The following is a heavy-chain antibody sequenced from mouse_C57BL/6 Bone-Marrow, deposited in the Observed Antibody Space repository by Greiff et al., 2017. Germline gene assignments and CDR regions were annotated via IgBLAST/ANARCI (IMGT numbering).Heavy chain of an antibody. J-gene: IGHJ2*01. V-gene: IGHV3-6*01. CDR2: ISYDGSN. CDR1: GYSITSGYY. CDR3: ARREVPYFDY. Sequence: EVQLQESGPGLVKPSQSLSLTCSVTGYSITSGYYWNWIRQFPGNKLEWMGYISYDGSNNYNPSLKNRISITRDTSKNQFFLKLNSVTTEDTATYYCARREVPYFDYWGQGTTLTVSS.